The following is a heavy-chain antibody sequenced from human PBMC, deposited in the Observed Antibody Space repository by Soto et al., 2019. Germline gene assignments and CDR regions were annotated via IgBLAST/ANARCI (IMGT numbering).Heavy chain of an antibody. V-gene: IGHV4-59*01. CDR3: ARDRYGSGSVSY. CDR1: GGSISSYY. D-gene: IGHD3-10*01. Sequence: QVQLQESGPGLVKPSETLSLTCTVSGGSISSYYWSWIRQPLGKGLEWIGYIYYSGSTNYNPSLQSRVTISVDTSKNQFSLKLSSVTAADTAVYYCARDRYGSGSVSYWGQGTLVTVSS. CDR2: IYYSGST. J-gene: IGHJ4*02.